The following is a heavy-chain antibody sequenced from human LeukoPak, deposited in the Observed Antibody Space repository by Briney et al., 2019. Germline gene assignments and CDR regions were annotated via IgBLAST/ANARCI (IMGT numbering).Heavy chain of an antibody. V-gene: IGHV3-30-3*01. CDR3: ARGGESFF. Sequence: GGSLRLSCAASGFTFSSYAMHWVRQAPGKGLEWVAVISYDGSNKYYADSVKGRFTTSRDNSKNTLYLQMNSLRAEDTAVYYCARGGESFFWGQGTLVTVSS. CDR1: GFTFSSYA. D-gene: IGHD7-27*01. J-gene: IGHJ4*02. CDR2: ISYDGSNK.